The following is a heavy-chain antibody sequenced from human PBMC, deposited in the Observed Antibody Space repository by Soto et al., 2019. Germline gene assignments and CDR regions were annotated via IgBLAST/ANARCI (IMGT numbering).Heavy chain of an antibody. CDR3: ARAEDTAQFDY. J-gene: IGHJ4*02. CDR2: ISSDGGST. CDR1: GFTFSTYS. V-gene: IGHV3-64D*08. D-gene: IGHD5-18*01. Sequence: GGSLRLSCSASGFTFSTYSMHWVRQAPGKGLEYVSSISSDGGSTHYADSVKGRITISRDNSKSTLYLQMSSLRAEDTAVYYCARAEDTAQFDYWGQGTLVTVSS.